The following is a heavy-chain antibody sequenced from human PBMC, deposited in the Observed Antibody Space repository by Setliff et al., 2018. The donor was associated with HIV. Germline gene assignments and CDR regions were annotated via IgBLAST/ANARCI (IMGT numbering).Heavy chain of an antibody. Sequence: PSETLSLTCSVSGGSITSSGYYWGWIRQPPGKGLEWIGSIYYSGSTYYNPSLKSRVTISVDTSKNQFSLRLNFVTAADTAVYFCARESSEVPAFLFDIWGQGTLVTVSS. D-gene: IGHD2-2*01. V-gene: IGHV4-39*07. CDR3: ARESSEVPAFLFDI. CDR2: IYYSGST. CDR1: GGSITSSGYY. J-gene: IGHJ4*02.